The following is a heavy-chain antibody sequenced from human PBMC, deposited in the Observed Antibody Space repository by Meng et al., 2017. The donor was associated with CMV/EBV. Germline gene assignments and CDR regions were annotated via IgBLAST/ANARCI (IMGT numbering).Heavy chain of an antibody. Sequence: KVSYKGSGYSFTSYWIGWVRQMPGKGLEWMGIIYPGDSDTRYSPSFQGQVTISADKSISTAYLQWSSLKASDTAMYYCASQGLNDYYDAGMGAFDIWGQGTMVTVSS. CDR2: IYPGDSDT. J-gene: IGHJ3*02. CDR3: ASQGLNDYYDAGMGAFDI. CDR1: GYSFTSYW. D-gene: IGHD3-10*01. V-gene: IGHV5-51*01.